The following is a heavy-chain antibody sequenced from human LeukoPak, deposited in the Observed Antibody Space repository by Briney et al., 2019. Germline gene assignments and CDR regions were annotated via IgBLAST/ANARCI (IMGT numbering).Heavy chain of an antibody. CDR3: TTDEWQ. J-gene: IGHJ4*02. V-gene: IGHV3-15*01. Sequence: GESLRLSCAASGFTLINSWMSWVRQAPGKGLEWVGRIKSKSDGGTTDYGGPMKGIVTISREDSKNTLFLEMNSLKTEDTAVYYCTTDEWQWGQGTRVIVS. CDR2: IKSKSDGGTT. CDR1: GFTLINSW. D-gene: IGHD2-8*01.